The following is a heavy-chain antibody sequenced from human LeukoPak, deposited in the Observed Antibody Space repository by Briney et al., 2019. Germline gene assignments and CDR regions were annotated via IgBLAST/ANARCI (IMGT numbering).Heavy chain of an antibody. D-gene: IGHD2-2*01. V-gene: IGHV4-39*07. Sequence: PSETLSLTCTVSGGSISSSSYYWGWIRQPPGKGLEWIGSVYYGGSTYYNPSLKSRVTISVDTSKNQFSLKLSSVTAADTAVYYCARDGSYDKWGVPATGFDYWGQGTLVTVSS. J-gene: IGHJ4*02. CDR1: GGSISSSSYY. CDR2: VYYGGST. CDR3: ARDGSYDKWGVPATGFDY.